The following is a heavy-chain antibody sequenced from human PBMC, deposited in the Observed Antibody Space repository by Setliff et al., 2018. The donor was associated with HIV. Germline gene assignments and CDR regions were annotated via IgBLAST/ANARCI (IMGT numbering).Heavy chain of an antibody. CDR3: ARVSCSSWYSIPRYYYYSMDV. CDR1: GSSISNGYY. Sequence: PSETLSLTCAVSGSSISNGYYWGWIRQPPGKGLEWIGSIYHSGSTYYNPSLKIRVTISVDTSKNQFSLRLRSVTAADTAVYYCARVSCSSWYSIPRYYYYSMDVWGNGTTVTVSS. J-gene: IGHJ6*03. D-gene: IGHD6-13*01. CDR2: IYHSGST. V-gene: IGHV4-38-2*01.